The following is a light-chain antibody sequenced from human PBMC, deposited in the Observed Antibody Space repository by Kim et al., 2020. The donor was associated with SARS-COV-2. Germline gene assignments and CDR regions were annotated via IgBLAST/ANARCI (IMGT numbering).Light chain of an antibody. Sequence: LSPGESATLSCRASQSISSYLAWYQQKPGQAPRLLIHDATNRATGIPARFSGSGSGTDFTLTISSLEPEDFAVYYCQQRDSWPLTFGGGTKVDIK. CDR1: QSISSY. J-gene: IGKJ4*01. CDR2: DAT. V-gene: IGKV3-11*01. CDR3: QQRDSWPLT.